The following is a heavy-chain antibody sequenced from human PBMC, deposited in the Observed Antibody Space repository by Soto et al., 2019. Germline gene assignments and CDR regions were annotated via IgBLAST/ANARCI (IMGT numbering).Heavy chain of an antibody. CDR1: GGSISSGGYY. J-gene: IGHJ4*02. Sequence: QVQLQESGPGLVKPSQTPSLTCTVSGGSISSGGYYWSWIRQHPGKGLEWIGYIHYSGSTYYNPSLKSRVTISVDTSKNQFSLKLSSVTAADTAVYYCARVTVVTPAVDYWGQGTLVTVSS. D-gene: IGHD2-21*02. CDR2: IHYSGST. CDR3: ARVTVVTPAVDY. V-gene: IGHV4-31*03.